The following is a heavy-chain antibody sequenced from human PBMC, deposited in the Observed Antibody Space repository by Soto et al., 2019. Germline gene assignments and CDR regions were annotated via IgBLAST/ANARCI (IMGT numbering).Heavy chain of an antibody. D-gene: IGHD6-25*01. CDR2: IYPGDSDT. V-gene: IGHV5-51*01. CDR3: ARVDSSGCSEY. J-gene: IGHJ4*02. Sequence: KGYGSSLTSYWIGWVRQMPGKSLECMGFIYPGDSDTTYSPSFQGHVTISADKYSSTAYLQWSSLKASDTAMYYCARVDSSGCSEYWGQGTLVTVSS. CDR1: GSSLTSYW.